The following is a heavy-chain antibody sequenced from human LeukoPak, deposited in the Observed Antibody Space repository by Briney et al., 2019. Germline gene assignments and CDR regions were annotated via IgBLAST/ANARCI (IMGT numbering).Heavy chain of an antibody. Sequence: PGRSLRLSCAASGFTFSSYWMSWVRQAPGKGLEWVANIKQDGSEKYYVDSVKGRFTISRDNAKNSLYLQMNSLRAEDTAVYYCAGDKKEGGYSGYDGLFDPWGQGTLVTVSS. CDR2: IKQDGSEK. CDR1: GFTFSSYW. D-gene: IGHD5-12*01. J-gene: IGHJ5*02. V-gene: IGHV3-7*01. CDR3: AGDKKEGGYSGYDGLFDP.